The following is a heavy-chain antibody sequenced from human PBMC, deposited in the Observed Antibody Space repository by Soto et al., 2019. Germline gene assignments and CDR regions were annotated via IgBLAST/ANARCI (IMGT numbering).Heavy chain of an antibody. CDR1: GFTFSDFA. J-gene: IGHJ4*02. D-gene: IGHD2-15*01. CDR3: AKVSGSHSYYGSGLPRVFDH. CDR2: ITSSGGST. V-gene: IGHV3-23*01. Sequence: EVQLLESGGGLVHPGGSLRLSCAASGFTFSDFAMSWVSQTPGNGPEWVSGITSSGGSTYSADSVKGRFTISRDNSKDTLFLQMNGRRPGDAAVYYCAKVSGSHSYYGSGLPRVFDHWGQGTRLTVSS.